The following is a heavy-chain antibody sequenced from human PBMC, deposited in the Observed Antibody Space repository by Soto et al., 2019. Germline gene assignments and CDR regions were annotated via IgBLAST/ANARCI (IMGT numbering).Heavy chain of an antibody. J-gene: IGHJ6*02. CDR1: GFTFSSYW. V-gene: IGHV3-74*01. Sequence: PGGSLRLSCAASGFTFSSYWMHWVRQAPGKGLVWVSRINSDGSSTSYADSVKGRFTISRDNAKNTLYLQMNSLRAEDTAVYYCAREYCSSTSCYLYYYYGMDVWGQGTTVTVSS. D-gene: IGHD2-2*01. CDR2: INSDGSST. CDR3: AREYCSSTSCYLYYYYGMDV.